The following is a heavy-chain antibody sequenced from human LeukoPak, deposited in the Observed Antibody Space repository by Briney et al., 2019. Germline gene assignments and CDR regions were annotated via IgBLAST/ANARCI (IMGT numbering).Heavy chain of an antibody. V-gene: IGHV3-23*01. CDR1: GFTFSSYA. Sequence: GGSLRLSCAASGFTFSSYAMSWVRQAPGKGLEWVSAISGSGGSTYYADSVKGRFTISRDNSKNTLYLQMNSLRSEDTAVYYCAKGPTLVRGVIIADFDYWGQGTLVTVSS. J-gene: IGHJ4*02. CDR2: ISGSGGST. D-gene: IGHD3-10*01. CDR3: AKGPTLVRGVIIADFDY.